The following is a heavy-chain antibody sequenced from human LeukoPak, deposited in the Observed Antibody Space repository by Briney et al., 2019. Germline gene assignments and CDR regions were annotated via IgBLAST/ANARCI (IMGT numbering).Heavy chain of an antibody. CDR3: ARGIMVQGAIIHPYDY. V-gene: IGHV4-34*01. D-gene: IGHD3-10*01. Sequence: SETLSLTCAVYGGSFSGYYWSWIRQPPGKGLEWIGEINHSGSTNYNPSLKSRVTISVDTSKNQFSLKLSSVTAADTAVYYCARGIMVQGAIIHPYDYWGRGTLVTVSS. CDR1: GGSFSGYY. CDR2: INHSGST. J-gene: IGHJ4*02.